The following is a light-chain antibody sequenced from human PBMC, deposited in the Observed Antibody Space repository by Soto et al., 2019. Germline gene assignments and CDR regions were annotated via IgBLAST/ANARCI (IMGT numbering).Light chain of an antibody. J-gene: IGKJ5*01. CDR1: QSVSSN. Sequence: EIVMTQSQATLSVSPGERATLSCRARQSVSSNLAWYQQKPGQAPGLLIYGASSRATGIPVRFSGSGSWTEFTLTISSLQSEDFAVYYCQQYNNWPLTFGQGTRLEIK. CDR2: GAS. CDR3: QQYNNWPLT. V-gene: IGKV3-15*01.